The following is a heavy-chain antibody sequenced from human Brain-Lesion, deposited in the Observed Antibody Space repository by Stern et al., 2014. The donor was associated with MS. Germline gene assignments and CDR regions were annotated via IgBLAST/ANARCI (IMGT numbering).Heavy chain of an antibody. V-gene: IGHV4-34*01. D-gene: IGHD4-23*01. CDR1: GGSFIGYS. CDR2: IADGSPT. J-gene: IGHJ5*02. CDR3: ARRSTVISLYRWFDP. Sequence: QVQLQQWGAGLLKPSETLSLTCAVSGGSFIGYSWTWIRQPPGKGLEWIGEIADGSPTNYNPSLLSRFTISADSSTKQIFLKLRSVTAADTAVYYCARRSTVISLYRWFDPWGQGTQVTVFS.